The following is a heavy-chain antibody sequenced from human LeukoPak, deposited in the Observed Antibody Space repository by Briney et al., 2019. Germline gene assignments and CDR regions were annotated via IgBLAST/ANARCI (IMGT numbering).Heavy chain of an antibody. CDR1: GGSISSGDYY. Sequence: SQTLSLTCTVSGGSISSGDYYWSWIRQPPGKGLEWIEYIYYSGSTYYNPSLKSRVTISVDTSKNQFSLKLSSVTAADTAVYYCARGGLTARYNWFDPWGQGTLVTVSS. J-gene: IGHJ5*02. CDR3: ARGGLTARYNWFDP. D-gene: IGHD4-17*01. CDR2: IYYSGST. V-gene: IGHV4-30-4*01.